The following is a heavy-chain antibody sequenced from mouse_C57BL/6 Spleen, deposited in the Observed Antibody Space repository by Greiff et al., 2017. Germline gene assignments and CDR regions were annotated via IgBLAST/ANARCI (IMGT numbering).Heavy chain of an antibody. Sequence: QVQLKQSGPELVKPGASVKLSCKASGYTFTSYDINWVKQRPGQGLEWIGWIYPRDGSTKYNEKFKGKATLTVDTSSSTAYMELHSLTSEDSAVYFCARDIYYGSSYDYYAMDYWGQGTSVTVSS. CDR1: GYTFTSYD. CDR2: IYPRDGST. V-gene: IGHV1-85*01. D-gene: IGHD1-1*01. CDR3: ARDIYYGSSYDYYAMDY. J-gene: IGHJ4*01.